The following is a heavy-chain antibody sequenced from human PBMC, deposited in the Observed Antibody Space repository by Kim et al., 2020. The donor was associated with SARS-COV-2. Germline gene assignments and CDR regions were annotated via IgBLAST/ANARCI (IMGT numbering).Heavy chain of an antibody. J-gene: IGHJ6*02. CDR2: IIPIFGTA. D-gene: IGHD3-3*01. V-gene: IGHV1-69*13. CDR1: GGTFSSYA. CDR3: ARGRGPSLRFLEWGYYYYGMDV. Sequence: SVKVSCKASGGTFSSYAISWVRQAPGQGLEWMGGIIPIFGTANYAQKFQGRVTITADESTSTAYMELSSLRSEDTAVYYCARGRGPSLRFLEWGYYYYGMDVWGQGTTVTVSS.